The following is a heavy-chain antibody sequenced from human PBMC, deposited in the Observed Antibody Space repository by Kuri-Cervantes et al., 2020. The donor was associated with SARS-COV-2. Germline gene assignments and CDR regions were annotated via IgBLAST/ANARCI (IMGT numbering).Heavy chain of an antibody. Sequence: GESLKISCAASGFTFSSYWMSWVRQAPGKGLVWVSRINSDGSSTSYADSVKGRFTISRDNAKNTLYLQMNSLRAEDTAVHYCASESDSSGYYDALDIWGQGTMVTVSS. V-gene: IGHV3-74*01. CDR1: GFTFSSYW. J-gene: IGHJ3*02. D-gene: IGHD3-22*01. CDR3: ASESDSSGYYDALDI. CDR2: INSDGSST.